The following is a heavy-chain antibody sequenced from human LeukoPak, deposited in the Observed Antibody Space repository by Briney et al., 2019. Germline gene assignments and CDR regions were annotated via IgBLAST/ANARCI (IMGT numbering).Heavy chain of an antibody. Sequence: GGSLRLSCAASGFTFSSYSMNWVRQAPGKGLEWVSQISSSTGIIYYADSVKGRFTISRDNAKSSLYLQMNSLRAEDTAVYYCARAYSYGNDYWGQGTLVTVSS. J-gene: IGHJ4*02. V-gene: IGHV3-48*01. D-gene: IGHD5-18*01. CDR1: GFTFSSYS. CDR3: ARAYSYGNDY. CDR2: ISSSTGII.